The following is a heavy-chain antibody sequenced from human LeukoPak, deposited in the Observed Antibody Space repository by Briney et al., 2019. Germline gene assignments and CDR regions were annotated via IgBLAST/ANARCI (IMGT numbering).Heavy chain of an antibody. Sequence: ASVNVSCKASGYTFTSYGISWVRQAPGQGLEWMGIINPSGGSTNYAQKFQGRVTMTRDVSTRTVYMELSSLKSEDTAVCYCATDRSYHILTGDYWAQGTLVTVSS. CDR2: INPSGGST. V-gene: IGHV1-46*01. J-gene: IGHJ4*02. CDR3: ATDRSYHILTGDY. D-gene: IGHD3-9*01. CDR1: GYTFTSYG.